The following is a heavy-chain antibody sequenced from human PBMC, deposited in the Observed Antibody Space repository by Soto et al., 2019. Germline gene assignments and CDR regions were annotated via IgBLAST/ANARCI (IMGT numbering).Heavy chain of an antibody. CDR1: GGSISSGGYS. J-gene: IGHJ3*02. Sequence: QLQLQESGSGLVKPSQTLSLTCAVSGGSISSGGYSWSWIRQPPGKGLEWIGYIYHSGSTYYNPSLKSRVTISVDRSKNQFSLKLSSVTAADTAVYYCARGRLYSSSSAAFDIWGQGTMVTVSS. CDR3: ARGRLYSSSSAAFDI. D-gene: IGHD6-6*01. CDR2: IYHSGST. V-gene: IGHV4-30-2*01.